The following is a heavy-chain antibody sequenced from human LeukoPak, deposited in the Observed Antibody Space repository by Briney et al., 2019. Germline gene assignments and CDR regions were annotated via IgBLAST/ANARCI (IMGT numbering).Heavy chain of an antibody. V-gene: IGHV3-49*04. J-gene: IGHJ4*02. CDR2: IRIKAYGATP. CDR3: TKERDGYIGFFDY. CDR1: GFTFGDYA. Sequence: GGSLRLSCTTSGFTFGDYAMSWVRQAPGQGLEWVGFIRIKAYGATPEYAASVKGRFTISRDDSKRISYLQMNSLKAEDTAVYYCTKERDGYIGFFDYWGQGTLVTVSS. D-gene: IGHD5-24*01.